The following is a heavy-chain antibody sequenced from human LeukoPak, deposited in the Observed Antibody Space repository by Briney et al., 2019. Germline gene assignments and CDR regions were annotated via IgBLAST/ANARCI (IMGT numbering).Heavy chain of an antibody. D-gene: IGHD6-6*01. J-gene: IGHJ3*02. CDR1: GGSISSYY. CDR2: IYTSGST. V-gene: IGHV4-4*09. CDR3: ARGSSSSGNDAFDI. Sequence: SETLSLTCTVSGGSISSYYWSWIRQPPGKGLEWIGYIYTSGSTNYNPSLKSRVTISVDTSKNQFSLKLSSVTAADTAVYYCARGSSSSGNDAFDIWGQGTMVTVSS.